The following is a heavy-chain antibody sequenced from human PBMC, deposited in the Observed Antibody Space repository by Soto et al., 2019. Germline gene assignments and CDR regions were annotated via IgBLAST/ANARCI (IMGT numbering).Heavy chain of an antibody. J-gene: IGHJ4*02. Sequence: EVQLLESGGGLVQPGGSLRLSCTASGFTFSSHAMTWVRQAPGKGLEWVSGLSDSGGSTYYADSVKGRFTISRDNSMNTLSLQMNTLRAEDTAVYYCAKVSSSWYSGFFDLWGQGTLVTVSS. CDR1: GFTFSSHA. D-gene: IGHD6-13*01. CDR3: AKVSSSWYSGFFDL. V-gene: IGHV3-23*01. CDR2: LSDSGGST.